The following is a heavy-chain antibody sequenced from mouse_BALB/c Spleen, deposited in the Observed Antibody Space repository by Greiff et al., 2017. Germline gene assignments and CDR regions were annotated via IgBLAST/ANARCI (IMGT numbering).Heavy chain of an antibody. J-gene: IGHJ2*01. CDR1: GFSLSTSGMG. V-gene: IGHV8-12*01. CDR2: IYWDDDK. Sequence: QVTLKVSGPGILQPSQTLSLTCSFSGFSLSTSGMGVSWIRQPSGKGLEWLAHIYWDDDKRYNPSLKSRLTISKDTSSNQVFLKITSVDTADTATYYCARRAEGDWDYWGQGTTLTVSS. CDR3: ARRAEGDWDY.